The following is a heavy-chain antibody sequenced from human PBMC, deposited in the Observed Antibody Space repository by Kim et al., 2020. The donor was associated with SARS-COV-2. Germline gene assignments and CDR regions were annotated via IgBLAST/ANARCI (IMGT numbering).Heavy chain of an antibody. CDR3: ANQLLYYYYGMDV. V-gene: IGHV3-30*10. Sequence: YTDYMKGRFTSSRDNSKSTLYLQMNSLRAEDTAVYYCANQLLYYYYGMDVWGQGTTVTVSS. D-gene: IGHD2-2*01. J-gene: IGHJ6*02.